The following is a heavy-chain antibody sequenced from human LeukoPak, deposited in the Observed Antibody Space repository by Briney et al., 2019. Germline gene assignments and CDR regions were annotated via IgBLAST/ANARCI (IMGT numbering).Heavy chain of an antibody. CDR3: ARDRLVGASTCFAY. Sequence: SVKVSCKASGGTFSSYAINWVRQAPGQGLEWMGGIIPVFGKAKYAQKFQGRVTITADESTSTAYMELSSLRSEDTAVYYCARDRLVGASTCFAYWGQGTLVTVSS. CDR2: IIPVFGKA. V-gene: IGHV1-69*13. CDR1: GGTFSSYA. J-gene: IGHJ4*02. D-gene: IGHD1-26*01.